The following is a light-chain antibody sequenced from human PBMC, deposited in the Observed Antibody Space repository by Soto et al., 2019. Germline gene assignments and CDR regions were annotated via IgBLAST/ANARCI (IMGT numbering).Light chain of an antibody. V-gene: IGLV2-14*01. Sequence: QSALTQPASVSGSPGQSITISCTGTSSDVGDYNYVSWYQQHPGKAPKLMIYDVSSRPSGVSDRFSGSKSGNTASLTISGLQAEDEADYYCSSFTSSVTYVFVTGTKVTV. CDR1: SSDVGDYNY. J-gene: IGLJ1*01. CDR3: SSFTSSVTYV. CDR2: DVS.